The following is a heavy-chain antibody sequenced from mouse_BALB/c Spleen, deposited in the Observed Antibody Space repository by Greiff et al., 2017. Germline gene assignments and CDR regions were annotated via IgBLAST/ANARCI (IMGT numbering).Heavy chain of an antibody. Sequence: DVHLVESGGGLVQPGGSRKLSCAASGFTFSSFGMHWVRQAPEKGLEWVAYISSGSSTIYYADTVKGRFTISRDNPKNTLFLQMTSLRSEDTAMYYCARERGYGYSWFAYWGQGTLVTVSA. J-gene: IGHJ3*01. CDR3: ARERGYGYSWFAY. CDR2: ISSGSSTI. V-gene: IGHV5-17*02. D-gene: IGHD2-2*01. CDR1: GFTFSSFG.